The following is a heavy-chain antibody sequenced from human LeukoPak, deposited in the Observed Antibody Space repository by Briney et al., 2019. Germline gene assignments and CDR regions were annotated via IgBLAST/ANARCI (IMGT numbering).Heavy chain of an antibody. J-gene: IGHJ4*02. Sequence: PGGSLRLSCTVSGFTASSNSMSWVRQAPGKGLEWVSYISSSSSVIYYADSVKGRFTISRDNAKNSLYLQMNSLRAEDTAVYYCARGTWIQLWLIDYWGQGTLVTVSS. D-gene: IGHD5-18*01. CDR1: GFTASSNS. V-gene: IGHV3-48*01. CDR3: ARGTWIQLWLIDY. CDR2: ISSSSSVI.